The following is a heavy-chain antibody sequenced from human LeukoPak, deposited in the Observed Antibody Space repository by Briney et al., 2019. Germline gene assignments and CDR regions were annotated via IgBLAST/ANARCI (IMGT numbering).Heavy chain of an antibody. CDR3: ARAGTSGWQPFDY. CDR1: GYTFSIYG. J-gene: IGHJ4*02. Sequence: GASVKVSCKASGYTFSIYGITWVRQAPGQGLEWMGWISVYNGDTNYAQKVQSRVTMTTDTSTTTAYMELRSLRPDDTAVYYCARAGTSGWQPFDYWGQGTLVTVSS. V-gene: IGHV1-18*01. CDR2: ISVYNGDT. D-gene: IGHD6-19*01.